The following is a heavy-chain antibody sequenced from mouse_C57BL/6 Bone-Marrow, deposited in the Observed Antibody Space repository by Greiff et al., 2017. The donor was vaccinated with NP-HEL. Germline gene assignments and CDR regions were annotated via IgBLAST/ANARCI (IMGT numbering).Heavy chain of an antibody. CDR2: IYPRSGNT. D-gene: IGHD1-1*01. CDR3: ASYSYAMDY. J-gene: IGHJ4*01. CDR1: GYTFTSYG. Sequence: VQRVESGAELARPGASVKLSCKASGYTFTSYGISWVKQRTGQGLEWIGEIYPRSGNTYYNEKFKGKATLTADKSSSTAYMELRSLTSEDSAVYFCASYSYAMDYWGQGTSVTVSS. V-gene: IGHV1-81*01.